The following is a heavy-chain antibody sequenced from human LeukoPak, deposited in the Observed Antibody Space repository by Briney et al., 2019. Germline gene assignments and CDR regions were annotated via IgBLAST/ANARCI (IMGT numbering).Heavy chain of an antibody. Sequence: ASVKVSCKASGYTFTSYGISWVRQAPGQGLEWMGWINTNTGNPTYAQGFTGRFVFSLDTSVSTAYLQISSLKAEDTAVYYCAREYDSSGYYYLDYWGQGTLVTVSS. D-gene: IGHD3-22*01. CDR2: INTNTGNP. CDR1: GYTFTSYG. V-gene: IGHV7-4-1*02. J-gene: IGHJ4*02. CDR3: AREYDSSGYYYLDY.